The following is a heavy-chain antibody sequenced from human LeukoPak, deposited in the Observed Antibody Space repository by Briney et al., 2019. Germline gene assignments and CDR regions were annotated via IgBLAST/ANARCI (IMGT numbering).Heavy chain of an antibody. CDR3: TRDSSGYYLDY. CDR1: GFTFSSYG. D-gene: IGHD3-22*01. V-gene: IGHV3-33*01. Sequence: GGSLRLSCAASGFTFSSYGMHWVRQAPGKGLEWVAVIWYDGSNKYYADSVKGRFTISGDNSKNTLYLQMNSLRAEDTAVYYCTRDSSGYYLDYWGQGTLVTVSS. CDR2: IWYDGSNK. J-gene: IGHJ4*02.